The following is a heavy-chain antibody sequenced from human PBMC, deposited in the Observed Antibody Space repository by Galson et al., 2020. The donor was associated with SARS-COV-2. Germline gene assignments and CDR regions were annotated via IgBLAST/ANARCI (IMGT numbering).Heavy chain of an antibody. CDR2: ISWNSGSI. CDR1: GFTFDDYA. Sequence: SLKISCAASGFTFDDYAMHWVRQAPGKGLEWVSGISWNSGSIGYADSVKGRFTISRDNAKNSLYLQMNSLRAEDTALYYCAKLAAAAPGDYFDYWGQGTLVTVSS. V-gene: IGHV3-9*01. CDR3: AKLAAAAPGDYFDY. J-gene: IGHJ4*02. D-gene: IGHD6-13*01.